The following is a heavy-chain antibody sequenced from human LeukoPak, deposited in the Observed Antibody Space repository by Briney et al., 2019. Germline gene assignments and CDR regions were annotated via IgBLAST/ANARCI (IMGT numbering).Heavy chain of an antibody. Sequence: SETLSLTCAVYGGSFSGYYWSWIRQPPGKGLEGIGEIKHSGSTNYHPSLKSRVTISVDTSKNQFSLKLSSVTAADTAVYYCARGVGYSYGTGWGQGTLVTVSS. CDR2: IKHSGST. V-gene: IGHV4-34*01. CDR3: ARGVGYSYGTG. CDR1: GGSFSGYY. D-gene: IGHD5-18*01. J-gene: IGHJ4*02.